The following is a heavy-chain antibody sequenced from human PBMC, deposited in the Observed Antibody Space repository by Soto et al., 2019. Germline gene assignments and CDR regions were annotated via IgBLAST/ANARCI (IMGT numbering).Heavy chain of an antibody. CDR2: IYYSGST. CDR3: ARDLYDFWSGYYYYYGMDV. Sequence: SETLSLTCTVSGGSISSSSYYWGWIRQPPGKGLEWIGSIYYSGSTYYNPSLKSRVTISVDTSKNQFSLKLSSVTAADTAVYYCARDLYDFWSGYYYYYGMDVWDQGTTVTVS. J-gene: IGHJ6*02. CDR1: GGSISSSSYY. V-gene: IGHV4-39*01. D-gene: IGHD3-3*01.